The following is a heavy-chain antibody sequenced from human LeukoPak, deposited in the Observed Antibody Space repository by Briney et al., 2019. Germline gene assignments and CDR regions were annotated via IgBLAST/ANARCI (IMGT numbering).Heavy chain of an antibody. Sequence: SETLSLTCAVYGGSFSGYYWSWIRQPPGKGLEWIGEINHSGSTNYNPSLKSRVTISVDTSKNQFSLKPSSVTAADTAVYYCARGLPRITMVRHKGYYYMDVWGKGTTVTVSS. CDR3: ARGLPRITMVRHKGYYYMDV. D-gene: IGHD3-10*01. CDR2: INHSGST. CDR1: GGSFSGYY. V-gene: IGHV4-34*01. J-gene: IGHJ6*03.